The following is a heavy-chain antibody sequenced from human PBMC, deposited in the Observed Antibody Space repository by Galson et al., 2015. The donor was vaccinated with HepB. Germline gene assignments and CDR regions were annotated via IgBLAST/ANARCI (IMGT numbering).Heavy chain of an antibody. CDR3: AKEIGGYWYFDL. CDR2: ISYDGSNK. D-gene: IGHD4-23*01. Sequence: SLRLSCAASGFTFSSYGMHWVRQAPGKGLEWVAVISYDGSNKYYADSVKGRFTISRDNSMNTPYLQMNSLRAEDTAVYYCAKEIGGYWYFDLWGRGTLVTVSS. J-gene: IGHJ2*01. V-gene: IGHV3-30*18. CDR1: GFTFSSYG.